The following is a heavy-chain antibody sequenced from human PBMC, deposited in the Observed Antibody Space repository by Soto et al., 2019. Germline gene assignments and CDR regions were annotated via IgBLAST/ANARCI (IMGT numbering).Heavy chain of an antibody. CDR2: IIPIFGTA. CDR3: ARLWFGDSDYYYGMDV. CDR1: GGTFSSYA. D-gene: IGHD3-10*01. J-gene: IGHJ6*02. Sequence: SVKVSCKASGGTFSSYAISWVRQAPGQGLEWMGGIIPIFGTANYAQKFQGRVTITADESTSTAYMELSSLRSEDTAVYYCARLWFGDSDYYYGMDVWGQGTTVTVS. V-gene: IGHV1-69*13.